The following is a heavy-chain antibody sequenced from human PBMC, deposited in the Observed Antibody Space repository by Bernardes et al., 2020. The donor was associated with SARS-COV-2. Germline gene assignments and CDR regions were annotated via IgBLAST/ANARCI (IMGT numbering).Heavy chain of an antibody. D-gene: IGHD4-17*01. CDR1: GFTFSNAW. CDR2: IKSKTDGGTT. CDR3: TTECTVTTSENYYYYGMDV. V-gene: IGHV3-15*01. J-gene: IGHJ6*02. Sequence: GGSLRLSCAASGFTFSNAWMSWVRQAPGKGLEWVGRIKSKTDGGTTDYAAPVKGRFTIASDDSKNTLYLQMNSLKTEDTAVYYCTTECTVTTSENYYYYGMDVWGQGTTVTVSS.